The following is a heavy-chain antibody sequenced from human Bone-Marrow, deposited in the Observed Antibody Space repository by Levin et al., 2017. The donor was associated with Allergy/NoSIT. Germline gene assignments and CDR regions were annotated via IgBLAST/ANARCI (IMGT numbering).Heavy chain of an antibody. CDR3: TKDIGQWQLWVGED. CDR1: GFDFDDHA. CDR2: INWNSDTI. D-gene: IGHD3-10*01. V-gene: IGHV3-9*01. J-gene: IGHJ4*02. Sequence: PGGSLRLSCAASGFDFDDHAMNWVRQAPGKGLEWVAGINWNSDTICYADSVKGRFTISRDNAKDSLYLQMNSLRVEDTALYYCTKDIGQWQLWVGEDWGQGTLVTVSS.